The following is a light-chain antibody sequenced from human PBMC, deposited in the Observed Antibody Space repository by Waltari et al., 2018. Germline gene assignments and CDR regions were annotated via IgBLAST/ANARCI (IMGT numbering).Light chain of an antibody. Sequence: DIQMTQSPSSLSASVGDRVTITCRASQAISNYVAWFQQKPGKVPKLLSYAASTLQSGVPSRFSGSGSGTDFTLTISSLQPEDVATYYCQKYNMARWTFGQGTRVEIK. CDR2: AAS. V-gene: IGKV1-27*01. CDR3: QKYNMARWT. CDR1: QAISNY. J-gene: IGKJ1*01.